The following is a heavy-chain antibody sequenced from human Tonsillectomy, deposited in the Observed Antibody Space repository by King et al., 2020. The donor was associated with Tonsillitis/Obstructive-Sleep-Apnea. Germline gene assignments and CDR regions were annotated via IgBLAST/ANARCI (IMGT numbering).Heavy chain of an antibody. J-gene: IGHJ6*03. CDR2: INTNTGNP. V-gene: IGHV7-4-1*02. D-gene: IGHD6-19*01. CDR1: GYTFTSYA. Sequence: QLVQSGSELKKPGASVKVSCKASGYTFTSYAMNWVRQAPGQGLEWMGWINTNTGNPTYAQGFTGRFFFSLSTSVSTAYLQISSLKAEDTAVYYCARSPYSSGWDYYYYYYMDVWGKGTTVTVSS. CDR3: ARSPYSSGWDYYYYYYMDV.